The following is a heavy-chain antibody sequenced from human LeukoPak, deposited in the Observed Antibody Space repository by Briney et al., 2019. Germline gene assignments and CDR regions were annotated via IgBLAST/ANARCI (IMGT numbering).Heavy chain of an antibody. CDR1: GFTFSSYS. CDR3: ARQRWSWYFYMDV. Sequence: PGGSLRLSCAASGFTFSSYSMNWVRQAPGKGLEWLSSISSSSRYIYYADSVKGRFTISRDNAKNSLYLQMNSLRAEDTAVYYCARQRWSWYFYMDVWGKGTTVTISS. V-gene: IGHV3-21*01. D-gene: IGHD2-15*01. J-gene: IGHJ6*03. CDR2: ISSSSRYI.